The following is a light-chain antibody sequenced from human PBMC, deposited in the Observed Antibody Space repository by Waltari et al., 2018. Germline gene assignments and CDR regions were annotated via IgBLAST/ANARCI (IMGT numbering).Light chain of an antibody. J-gene: IGKJ1*01. CDR3: QQYNSYPWT. Sequence: DIQLTQSPSTLTASVGDRVTITCRASQSISTWLAWYQQKPGKAPNLLIYKASTLQSGVPLRFGCSGSATEFTLTISSLQPDDFATYYCQQYNSYPWTFGQGTKVEIK. V-gene: IGKV1-5*03. CDR1: QSISTW. CDR2: KAS.